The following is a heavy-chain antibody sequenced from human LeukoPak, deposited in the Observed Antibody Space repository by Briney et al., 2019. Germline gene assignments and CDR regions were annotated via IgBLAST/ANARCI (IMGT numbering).Heavy chain of an antibody. D-gene: IGHD5-24*01. J-gene: IGHJ4*02. CDR2: ENS. V-gene: IGHV4-39*01. Sequence: ENSYYNPSLKSRVTISVDTSKNHFSLKLSSVIAGDTAVYYCVRHSDRWLQSHFGDWGQGTLVTVSS. CDR3: VRHSDRWLQSHFGD.